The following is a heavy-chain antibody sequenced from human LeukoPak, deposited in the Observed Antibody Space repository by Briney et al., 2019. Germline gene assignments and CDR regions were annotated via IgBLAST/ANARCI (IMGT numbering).Heavy chain of an antibody. V-gene: IGHV3-23*01. CDR1: GFTFSSYA. Sequence: GGSLRLSCAASGFTFSSYAMSWVRQAPGKGLEWVSAISGGGGSTYYADSVEGRFTISRDNSKNTLYLQMNSLRAEDTAVYYCAKKGGSGWYPFDYWGQGTLVTVSS. CDR2: ISGGGGST. J-gene: IGHJ4*02. CDR3: AKKGGSGWYPFDY. D-gene: IGHD6-19*01.